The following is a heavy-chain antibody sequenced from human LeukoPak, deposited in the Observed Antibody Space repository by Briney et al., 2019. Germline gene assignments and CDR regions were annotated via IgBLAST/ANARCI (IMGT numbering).Heavy chain of an antibody. D-gene: IGHD6-19*01. CDR3: ARGGKRAVAGTRSPQYFQH. CDR2: ISGSGGST. J-gene: IGHJ1*01. Sequence: GGSLRLSCAASGFTFSSYGMSWVRQAPGKGLEWVSAISGSGGSTYYADSVKGRFTISRDNSKNTLYLQMNSLRAEDTAVYYCARGGKRAVAGTRSPQYFQHWGQGTLVTVSS. CDR1: GFTFSSYG. V-gene: IGHV3-23*01.